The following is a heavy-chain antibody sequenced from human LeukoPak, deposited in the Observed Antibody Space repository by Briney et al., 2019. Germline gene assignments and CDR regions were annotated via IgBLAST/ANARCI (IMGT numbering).Heavy chain of an antibody. J-gene: IGHJ4*02. CDR1: GFTFDDYD. D-gene: IGHD3-22*01. CDR2: INWNGGSK. V-gene: IGHV3-20*04. CDR3: ARVSYDSSGSAIDY. Sequence: GGSLRLSCAASGFTFDDYDMSWVRHAPGKGLEWVSDINWNGGSKGYADSVKGRFTISRDNAKNSLYLQMNSLRAEDTALYYCARVSYDSSGSAIDYWGQGTLVTVSS.